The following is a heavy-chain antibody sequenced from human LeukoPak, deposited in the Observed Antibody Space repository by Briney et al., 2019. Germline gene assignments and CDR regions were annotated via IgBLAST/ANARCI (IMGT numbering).Heavy chain of an antibody. D-gene: IGHD2-2*01. CDR3: AKVGASCWESISY. V-gene: IGHV3-23*01. CDR1: GFTFSSYA. CDR2: ISDSGSSP. J-gene: IGHJ4*02. Sequence: TGGSLRLSCAASGFTFSSYAMSWVRQAPGKGLEWVSSISDSGSSPYYADSVKGRFTISRDNSKNALYLQMHSLRAEDTAVYYCAKVGASCWESISYRGQGTLVTVSS.